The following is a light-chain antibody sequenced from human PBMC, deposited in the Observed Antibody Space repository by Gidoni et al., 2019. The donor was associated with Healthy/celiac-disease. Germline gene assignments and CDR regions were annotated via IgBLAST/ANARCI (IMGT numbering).Light chain of an antibody. V-gene: IGKV1-39*01. CDR1: QSISSY. CDR2: AAS. J-gene: IGKJ2*01. Sequence: DIQMTQSPSSLSASVGDRVTITCRASQSISSYLNWYQQKPGKAPKLLIYAASSLQSGVPSRFSGSGSGTDFTLTISSLHPEDFATYYCQQSYSTPYTFXQXTKLXIK. CDR3: QQSYSTPYT.